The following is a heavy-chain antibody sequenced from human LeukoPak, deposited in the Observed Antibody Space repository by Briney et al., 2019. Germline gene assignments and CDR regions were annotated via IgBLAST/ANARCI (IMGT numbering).Heavy chain of an antibody. CDR3: ARLRRNSDRSDFFYYYDH. D-gene: IGHD3-22*01. CDR2: VNTVSSYI. Sequence: GGSLRLSCAASGFTFSDYSMNWVRQAPGKGLEWVAAVNTVSSYIYSADSMRGRFTISRDNANNSLFLQMNSLRAEDTAVYYCARLRRNSDRSDFFYYYDHWGQGTLVTVSS. CDR1: GFTFSDYS. V-gene: IGHV3-21*01. J-gene: IGHJ4*02.